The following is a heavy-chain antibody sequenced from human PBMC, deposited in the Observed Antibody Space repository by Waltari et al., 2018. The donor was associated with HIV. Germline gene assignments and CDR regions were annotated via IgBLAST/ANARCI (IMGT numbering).Heavy chain of an antibody. Sequence: QVQLLQSGPEVRQPGASVKASCRASGYNVTGYYMHWVRQAPGQGLEWMGWINPNSGNTHLAQKFKGKVTMTRVTSIRTAYLEMRRLKSDDTAIYYCARDGVGDAAFDYWGQGTLVTVS. CDR2: INPNSGNT. D-gene: IGHD1-26*01. CDR1: GYNVTGYY. J-gene: IGHJ4*02. CDR3: ARDGVGDAAFDY. V-gene: IGHV1-2*02.